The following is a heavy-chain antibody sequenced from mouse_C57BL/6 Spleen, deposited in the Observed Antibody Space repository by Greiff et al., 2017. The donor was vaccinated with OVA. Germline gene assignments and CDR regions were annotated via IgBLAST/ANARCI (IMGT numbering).Heavy chain of an antibody. CDR2: ISYDGSN. J-gene: IGHJ3*01. CDR3: ASRFYYYGSKAY. D-gene: IGHD1-1*01. V-gene: IGHV3-6*01. Sequence: VQLKESGPGLVKPSQSLSLTCSVTGYSITSGYYWNWIRQFPGNKLEWMGYISYDGSNNYNPSLKNRISITRDTSKNQFFLKLNSVTTEDTATYYCASRFYYYGSKAYWGQGTLVTVSA. CDR1: GYSITSGYY.